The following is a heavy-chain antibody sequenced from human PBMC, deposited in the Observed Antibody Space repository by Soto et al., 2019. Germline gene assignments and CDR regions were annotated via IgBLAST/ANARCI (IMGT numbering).Heavy chain of an antibody. J-gene: IGHJ4*02. CDR2: IYHSGNT. D-gene: IGHD6-6*01. CDR1: GGSISSYY. Sequence: SQTLSLTCTVSGGSISSYYWSWIRQAPGKGLEWIGYIYHSGNTNYNPSLKSRVTISVDTSKNQFSLKLSSVTAADTGVYYGASISSSDYVSFDYWGQGTLVTVSS. V-gene: IGHV4-59*01. CDR3: ASISSSDYVSFDY.